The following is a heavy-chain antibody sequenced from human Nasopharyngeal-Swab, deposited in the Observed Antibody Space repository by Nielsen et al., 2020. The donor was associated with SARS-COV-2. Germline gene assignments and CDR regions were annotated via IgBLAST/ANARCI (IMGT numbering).Heavy chain of an antibody. V-gene: IGHV4-39*07. CDR2: IYYSGST. J-gene: IGHJ2*01. CDR3: ARRTYDSLNSYWYFDL. Sequence: WIRQPPGKGLEWIGSIYYSGSTYYNPSLKSRVTISVDTSKNQFSLKLTSVTAADTAVYYCARRTYDSLNSYWYFDLWGRGTLVTVSS. D-gene: IGHD2/OR15-2a*01.